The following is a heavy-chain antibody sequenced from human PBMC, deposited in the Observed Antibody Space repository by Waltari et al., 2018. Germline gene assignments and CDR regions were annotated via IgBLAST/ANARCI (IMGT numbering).Heavy chain of an antibody. CDR1: GYTFTGYY. V-gene: IGHV1-2*06. J-gene: IGHJ5*02. CDR3: ARVNGGGYFFGGTYYDESNWFDP. Sequence: QVQLVQSGAEVKKPGASVKVSCKASGYTFTGYYIYWVRQAPGQGLEWMGRSNPNSGGTNYAQKFQGRITLTRDTSISTAYMELSSLTSDDTAMYYCARVNGGGYFFGGTYYDESNWFDPWGQGTLVTVSS. CDR2: SNPNSGGT. D-gene: IGHD2-15*01.